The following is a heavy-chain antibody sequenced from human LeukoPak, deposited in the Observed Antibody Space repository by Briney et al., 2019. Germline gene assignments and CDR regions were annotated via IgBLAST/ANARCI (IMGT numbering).Heavy chain of an antibody. Sequence: GSLRLSCAASGFTFSSYEMNWVRQAPGKGLEWVSYISSSGSTIYYADSVKGRFTISRDNAKNSLYLQMNSLRAEDTAVYYCARGASIQWLVPNYFDYWGQGTLVTVSS. CDR2: ISSSGSTI. D-gene: IGHD6-19*01. CDR1: GFTFSSYE. CDR3: ARGASIQWLVPNYFDY. V-gene: IGHV3-48*03. J-gene: IGHJ4*02.